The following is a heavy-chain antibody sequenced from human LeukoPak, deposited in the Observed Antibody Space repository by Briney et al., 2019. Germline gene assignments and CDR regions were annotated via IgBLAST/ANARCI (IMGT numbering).Heavy chain of an antibody. D-gene: IGHD3-3*01. CDR3: ARAYDDDYYYYMDV. J-gene: IGHJ6*03. CDR2: IYHSGTT. V-gene: IGHV4-59*11. Sequence: SETLSLTCTVSGGSISSHYWSWIRQPPGTGLESIGQIYHSGTTNYNPSLKSRVTISVGTSKNQFSLKLTSVTAADTAVYYCARAYDDDYYYYMDVWGKGTTVTVSS. CDR1: GGSISSHY.